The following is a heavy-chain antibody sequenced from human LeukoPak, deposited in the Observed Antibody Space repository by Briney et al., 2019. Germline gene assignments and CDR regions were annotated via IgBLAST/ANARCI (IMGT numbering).Heavy chain of an antibody. Sequence: PGGSLRLSCAASGFTLSNYGMHWVRQAPGKGLEGMALIRYDRNNEYYADSVKGRFTISGDISENTLYLQMNSLRSEDTAVYYCAKARGDGYNDAFDMWGPGTMVTVSS. CDR1: GFTLSNYG. D-gene: IGHD5-24*01. CDR2: IRYDRNNE. V-gene: IGHV3-30*02. CDR3: AKARGDGYNDAFDM. J-gene: IGHJ3*02.